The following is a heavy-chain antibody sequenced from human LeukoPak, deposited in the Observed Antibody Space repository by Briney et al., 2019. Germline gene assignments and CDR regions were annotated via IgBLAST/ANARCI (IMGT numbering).Heavy chain of an antibody. Sequence: RSSETLSLTCTVSGYSISSGYYWVWIRQPPGKGLEWIGCIYHSGTTYYNPSLKSLITISVDTSKNQFSLKLSSVTAADTAMYYCARDQPYMDVWGKGTTVTVSS. V-gene: IGHV4-38-2*02. CDR2: IYHSGTT. J-gene: IGHJ6*03. CDR3: ARDQPYMDV. CDR1: GYSISSGYY.